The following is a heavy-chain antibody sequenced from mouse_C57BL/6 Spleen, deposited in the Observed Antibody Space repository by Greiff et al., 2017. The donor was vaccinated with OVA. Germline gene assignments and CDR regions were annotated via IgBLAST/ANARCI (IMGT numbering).Heavy chain of an antibody. D-gene: IGHD1-1*01. V-gene: IGHV1-26*01. CDR1: GYTFTDSC. J-gene: IGHJ2*01. Sequence: EVQLHQPGAELVKPGASVKLSCTASGYTFTDSCMNWVKQSPGKSLEWIGDINPNNGSTSYNQKFKGKATLTVDQSSSTAYMELRSLTSEDSAVYNCDLITTVGGDYWGQGTTLTVSA. CDR3: DLITTVGGDY. CDR2: INPNNGST.